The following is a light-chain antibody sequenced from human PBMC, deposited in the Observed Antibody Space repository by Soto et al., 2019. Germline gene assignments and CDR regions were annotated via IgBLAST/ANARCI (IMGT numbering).Light chain of an antibody. J-gene: IGKJ1*01. V-gene: IGKV3-15*01. Sequence: IVLTQSPVTLSLSPGERATLSCRASQSVSSTNLAWYHQKPGQAPRLLIYGASTRATGIPARFSGSGSGTEFTLTISSLQSEDFAVYYCQQYNNWPWTFGQGTKVDIK. CDR1: QSVSSTN. CDR2: GAS. CDR3: QQYNNWPWT.